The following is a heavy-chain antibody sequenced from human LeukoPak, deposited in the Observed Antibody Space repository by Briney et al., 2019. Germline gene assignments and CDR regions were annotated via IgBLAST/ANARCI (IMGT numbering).Heavy chain of an antibody. Sequence: ASVKVSCKVSGYTLTELSMHWVRQAPGKGLEWMGGFDPEDGETIYAQKFQGRVTMTEDTSTDTAYMELSGLRSEDTAVYYCATSPRIAVAGRPYYFDYWGQGTLVTVSS. V-gene: IGHV1-24*01. CDR2: FDPEDGET. D-gene: IGHD6-19*01. CDR3: ATSPRIAVAGRPYYFDY. J-gene: IGHJ4*02. CDR1: GYTLTELS.